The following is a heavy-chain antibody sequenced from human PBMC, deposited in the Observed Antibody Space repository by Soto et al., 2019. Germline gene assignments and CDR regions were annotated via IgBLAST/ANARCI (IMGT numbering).Heavy chain of an antibody. J-gene: IGHJ4*02. Sequence: EVQLVESGGGLVQPGGSLRLSCAASGFTFSSYWMHWVRQAPGKGLVWVSRINSDGSSTSYADSVKGRFTISRDNAKNTLYLQMNSLRAEDTAVYYCARDKAYYDSSGYHSLFDYWGQGTLVTVSS. CDR3: ARDKAYYDSSGYHSLFDY. V-gene: IGHV3-74*01. CDR2: INSDGSST. D-gene: IGHD3-22*01. CDR1: GFTFSSYW.